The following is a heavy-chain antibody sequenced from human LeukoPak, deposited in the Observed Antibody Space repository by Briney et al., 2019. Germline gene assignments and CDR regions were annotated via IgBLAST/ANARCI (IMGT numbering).Heavy chain of an antibody. CDR2: IWYDGSNK. V-gene: IGHV3-33*06. Sequence: GGSLRLSCAASGFTFSSYGMHWVRQAPGKGLEWVAVIWYDGSNKYYADSVKGRFTISRDNSKNTLYLQMNSLRAEDTAVYYCAKDGLYDYAGYWGQGTLVTVSS. D-gene: IGHD4-17*01. J-gene: IGHJ4*02. CDR3: AKDGLYDYAGY. CDR1: GFTFSSYG.